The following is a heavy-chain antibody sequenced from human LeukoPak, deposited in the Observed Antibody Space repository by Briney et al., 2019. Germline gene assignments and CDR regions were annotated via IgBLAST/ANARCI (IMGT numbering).Heavy chain of an antibody. CDR1: GGSISGYY. Sequence: SETLSLTCTVSGGSISGYYWTWIRQPPGKGLEWIGYIYYSGSTNYNPSLKSRVTISVDTSKNQFSLKLSSVTAADTAVYYCARFIAAAGTGWFDPWGQGTLVTVSS. D-gene: IGHD6-13*01. V-gene: IGHV4-59*01. CDR2: IYYSGST. CDR3: ARFIAAAGTGWFDP. J-gene: IGHJ5*02.